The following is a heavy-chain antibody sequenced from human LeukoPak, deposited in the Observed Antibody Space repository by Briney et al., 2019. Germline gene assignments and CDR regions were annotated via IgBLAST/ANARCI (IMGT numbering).Heavy chain of an antibody. J-gene: IGHJ3*02. CDR3: AKVGDDYIWGSYPFDAFDI. Sequence: PGGSLRLSCAASGFTFSSYATSWVRQAPGKGLEWVSAISGSGGSTYYADSVKGRFTISRDNSKNTLYLQMNSLRAEDTAVYYCAKVGDDYIWGSYPFDAFDIWGQGTMVTVSS. CDR1: GFTFSSYA. V-gene: IGHV3-23*01. CDR2: ISGSGGST. D-gene: IGHD3-16*02.